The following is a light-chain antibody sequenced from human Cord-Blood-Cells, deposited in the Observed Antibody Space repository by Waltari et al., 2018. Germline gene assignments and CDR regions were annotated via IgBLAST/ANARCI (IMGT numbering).Light chain of an antibody. Sequence: SYELTQPPSVAVPPGQTASITCPGDKLGDKYAGWYQRKPGQSPVLVIYQDSKRPSGIPERCSGPNSGNTAALTISGTQAMDEADYYCQAWDSSTAVFGGGTKLTVL. CDR2: QDS. V-gene: IGLV3-1*01. CDR3: QAWDSSTAV. J-gene: IGLJ2*01. CDR1: KLGDKY.